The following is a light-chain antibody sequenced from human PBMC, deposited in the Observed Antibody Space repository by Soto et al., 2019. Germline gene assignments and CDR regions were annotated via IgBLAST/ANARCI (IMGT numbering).Light chain of an antibody. J-gene: IGLJ3*02. CDR3: SSYAGSTTWV. CDR1: SSDVGGYNY. CDR2: EVS. Sequence: QSALTQPPSASGSPGQSVTISCTGTSSDVGGYNYVSWYQQHPGKAPKLMMYEVSKRPSGVPDRFSASKSGNTASLTVSGLQAEDEADYYCSSYAGSTTWVFGGGTKLTVL. V-gene: IGLV2-8*01.